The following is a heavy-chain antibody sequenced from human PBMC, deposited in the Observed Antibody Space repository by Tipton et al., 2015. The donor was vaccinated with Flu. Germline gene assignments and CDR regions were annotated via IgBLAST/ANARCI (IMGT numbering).Heavy chain of an antibody. V-gene: IGHV5-51*03. CDR1: GYSFTNYW. J-gene: IGHJ4*02. CDR3: VRPATAYNSDDY. Sequence: VQLVQSGAEVKKPGESLKISCKASGYSFTNYWVGWVRQMPGKGLEWMGMIYPGDSDIRYGPSSQGQVTMSVDNSISTVYLQWSSLETSDTAVYYCVRPATAYNSDDYWGQGILATVSS. D-gene: IGHD6-25*01. CDR2: IYPGDSDI.